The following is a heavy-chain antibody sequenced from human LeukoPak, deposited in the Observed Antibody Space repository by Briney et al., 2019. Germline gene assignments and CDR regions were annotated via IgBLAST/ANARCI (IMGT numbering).Heavy chain of an antibody. D-gene: IGHD2-21*01. V-gene: IGHV3-30*18. CDR3: AKDLNRGLPDY. CDR1: GFTFSNYA. Sequence: GGSLRLSCAASGFTFSNYAMSWVRQAPGKGLEWVAVVSYDGSKYYADSVKGRFTISRDNSKNTLCLQMSSLRAEDTAVYYCAKDLNRGLPDYWGQGTLVTVSS. J-gene: IGHJ4*02. CDR2: VSYDGSK.